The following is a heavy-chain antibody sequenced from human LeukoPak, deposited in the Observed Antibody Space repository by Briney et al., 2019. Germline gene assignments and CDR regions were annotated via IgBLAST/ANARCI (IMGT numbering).Heavy chain of an antibody. CDR1: GFTFGSYT. V-gene: IGHV3-23*01. J-gene: IGHJ4*02. CDR3: AKDQGTAYFDY. D-gene: IGHD1-1*01. Sequence: GGSLRLSCAASGFTFGSYTMNWVRQAPGKGLEWVSAISGSGGSTYYADSVKGRFTISRDNSKNTLYLQMNSLRAEDTAVYYCAKDQGTAYFDYWGQGTLVTVSS. CDR2: ISGSGGST.